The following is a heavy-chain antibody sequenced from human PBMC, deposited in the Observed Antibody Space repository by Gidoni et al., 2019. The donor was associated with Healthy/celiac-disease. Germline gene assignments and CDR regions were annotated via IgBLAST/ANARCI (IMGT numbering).Heavy chain of an antibody. Sequence: EVQLVESGGGLIQHGGSLRLSCAASGFTVSSNYMSWVRQAPGKGLEWVSVIYSGGSTYYADYVKGRFTISSDNSKNTLYLQMNSLRAEDTAVYYCASMNNSSGYVGMDGWGQGTTVTVSS. CDR1: GFTVSSNY. CDR3: ASMNNSSGYVGMDG. V-gene: IGHV3-53*01. CDR2: IYSGGST. J-gene: IGHJ6*02. D-gene: IGHD3-22*01.